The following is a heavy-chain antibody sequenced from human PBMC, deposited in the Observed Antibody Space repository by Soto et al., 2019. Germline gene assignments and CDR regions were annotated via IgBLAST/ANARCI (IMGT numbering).Heavy chain of an antibody. CDR1: GGTFSLYA. V-gene: IGHV1-69*06. CDR2: IIPIFGTA. CDR3: ARDYSATRGSEN. D-gene: IGHD1-26*01. J-gene: IGHJ4*02. Sequence: SVKVSCKASGGTFSLYAISWLRQAPGQGLEWMGGIIPIFGTANYAQKFQGRVTITADKSTSTAYMELSSLRSEDTAVYYCARDYSATRGSENCGQATMVTFAS.